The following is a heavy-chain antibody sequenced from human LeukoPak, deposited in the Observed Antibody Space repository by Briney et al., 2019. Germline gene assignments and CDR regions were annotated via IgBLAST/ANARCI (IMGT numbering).Heavy chain of an antibody. J-gene: IGHJ5*02. D-gene: IGHD6-13*01. Sequence: ASVKVSCKASGYTFTSYDINWVRQATGQGLEWMGWMNPNSGNTGYAQKFQGRVTMTRNTSISTAYMELSSLRSEDTAVYYCARTKSLVEAAAGTGWFDPWGQGTLVTVSS. V-gene: IGHV1-8*01. CDR3: ARTKSLVEAAAGTGWFDP. CDR2: MNPNSGNT. CDR1: GYTFTSYD.